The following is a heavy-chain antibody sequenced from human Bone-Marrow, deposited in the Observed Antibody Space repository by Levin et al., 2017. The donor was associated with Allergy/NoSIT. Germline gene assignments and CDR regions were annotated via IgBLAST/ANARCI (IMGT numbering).Heavy chain of an antibody. V-gene: IGHV3-7*01. D-gene: IGHD4-11*01. CDR1: GFTFSSYW. CDR3: ARDLTVTSRGVKV. CDR2: IKQDGSEK. J-gene: IGHJ4*02. Sequence: GSLRLSCAASGFTFSSYWMSWVRQAPGKGLEWVANIKQDGSEKYYVDSVKGRFTISRDNAKNSLYLQMNSLRAEDTAVYYCARDLTVTSRGVKVWGQGTLVTVSS.